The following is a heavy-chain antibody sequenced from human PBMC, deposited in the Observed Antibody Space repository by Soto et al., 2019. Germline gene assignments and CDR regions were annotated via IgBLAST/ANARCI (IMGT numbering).Heavy chain of an antibody. V-gene: IGHV3-23*01. CDR1: GFTFSSYA. Sequence: GGSLRLSCAASGFTFSSYAMSWVRQAPGKGLEWVSAISGSGGSTYYADSVKGRFTISRDNSKNTLYLQMNSLRAEDTAVYYCAKLPPPPITIFARGFGWFDPWGQGTLVTVS. CDR3: AKLPPPPITIFARGFGWFDP. J-gene: IGHJ5*02. D-gene: IGHD3-3*01. CDR2: ISGSGGST.